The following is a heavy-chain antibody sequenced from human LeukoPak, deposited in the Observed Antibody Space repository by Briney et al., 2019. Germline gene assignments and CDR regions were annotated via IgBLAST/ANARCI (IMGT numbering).Heavy chain of an antibody. Sequence: GGSLRLSCAASGFTFSSYAVSWVRQAPGKGLEWVSAISGSGGSTYYADSVKGRFTISRDNSKNTLYLQMNSLRAEDTAVYYCAKDQNYYDSSGSDDAFDIWGQGTMVTVSS. V-gene: IGHV3-23*01. CDR3: AKDQNYYDSSGSDDAFDI. CDR1: GFTFSSYA. CDR2: ISGSGGST. J-gene: IGHJ3*02. D-gene: IGHD3-22*01.